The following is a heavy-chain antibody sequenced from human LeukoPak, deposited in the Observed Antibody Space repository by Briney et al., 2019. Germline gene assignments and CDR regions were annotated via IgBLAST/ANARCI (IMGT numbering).Heavy chain of an antibody. CDR2: FSNSGRT. CDR3: ARSSYYDDAFDF. CDR1: GGSISNYY. V-gene: IGHV4-59*01. J-gene: IGHJ4*02. D-gene: IGHD3-22*01. Sequence: PSETLSLTCTVSGGSISNYYWNWIRLPPGKGLKWIGSFSNSGRTNSNPSLKTRVTISVHTSKNQFSLRLTSVTAADTAVYYCARSSYYDDAFDFWGQGTLVTVSS.